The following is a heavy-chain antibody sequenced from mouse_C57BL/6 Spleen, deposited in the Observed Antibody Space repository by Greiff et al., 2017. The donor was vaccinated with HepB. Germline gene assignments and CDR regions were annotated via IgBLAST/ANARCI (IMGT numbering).Heavy chain of an antibody. D-gene: IGHD2-1*01. CDR2: INPSSGYT. Sequence: VKLVESGAELARPGASVKMSCKASGYTFTSYTMHWVKQRPGQGLEWIGYINPSSGYTKYNQKFKDKATLTADKSSSTAYMQLSSLTSEDSAVYYCATYGNRYAMDYWGQGTSVTVSS. CDR3: ATYGNRYAMDY. J-gene: IGHJ4*01. V-gene: IGHV1-4*01. CDR1: GYTFTSYT.